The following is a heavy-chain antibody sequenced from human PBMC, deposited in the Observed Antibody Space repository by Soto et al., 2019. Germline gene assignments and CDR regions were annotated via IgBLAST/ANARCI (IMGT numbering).Heavy chain of an antibody. V-gene: IGHV3-23*01. CDR3: AKDGLGYCSGGSCYNWFDP. J-gene: IGHJ5*02. CDR1: GFTFSSYA. Sequence: GGSLRLSCAASGFTFSSYAMSWVRQAPGKGLEWVSAISGSGGSTYYADSVKGRFTISRDNSKNTLYLQMNSLRAEDTAVYYCAKDGLGYCSGGSCYNWFDPWGQGT. CDR2: ISGSGGST. D-gene: IGHD2-15*01.